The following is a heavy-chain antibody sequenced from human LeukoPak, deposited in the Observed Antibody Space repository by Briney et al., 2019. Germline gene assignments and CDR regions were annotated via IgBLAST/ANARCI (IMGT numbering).Heavy chain of an antibody. J-gene: IGHJ4*02. CDR3: ARLSYYYDSSGYYPHFDY. CDR2: INPNSGDT. V-gene: IGHV1-2*02. D-gene: IGHD3-22*01. Sequence: GASMKVSCKTSGYTFTDYYMHWVRQAPGQGLEWMGWINPNSGDTNYTQKFQGRLTMTWDTSINTAFVELIRLTSDDTAVYFCARLSYYYDSSGYYPHFDYWGQGTLVTVSS. CDR1: GYTFTDYY.